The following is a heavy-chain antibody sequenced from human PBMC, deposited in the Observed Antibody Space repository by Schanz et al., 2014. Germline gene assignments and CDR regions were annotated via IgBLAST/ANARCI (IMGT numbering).Heavy chain of an antibody. CDR3: ATVVGAPRYFYGMDV. CDR2: SDRADGET. CDR1: GYTLTELS. V-gene: IGHV1-24*01. J-gene: IGHJ6*02. Sequence: QVQLVQSGAEVKKPGASVKVSCKVSGYTLTELSIHWVRQAPGNGLEWMGGSDRADGETIYAQKFQGRVTMTEDTSTDTAYMELSSLRSEDTAVYYCATVVGAPRYFYGMDVWGQGTTVTVSS. D-gene: IGHD1-26*01.